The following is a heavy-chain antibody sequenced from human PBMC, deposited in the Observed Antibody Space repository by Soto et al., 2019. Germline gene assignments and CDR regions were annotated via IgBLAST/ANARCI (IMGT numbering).Heavy chain of an antibody. D-gene: IGHD1-26*01. J-gene: IGHJ6*03. CDR2: ISAYNGNT. CDR1: GYTFTSYG. CDR3: ARRVGTYYYYYYMDV. Sequence: VKVSCKASGYTFTSYGISWVRQAPGQGLEWMGWISAYNGNTNYAQKLQGRVTMTTDTSTSTAYMELRSLRSDDMAVYYCARRVGTYYYYYYMDVWGKGTTVTVSS. V-gene: IGHV1-18*03.